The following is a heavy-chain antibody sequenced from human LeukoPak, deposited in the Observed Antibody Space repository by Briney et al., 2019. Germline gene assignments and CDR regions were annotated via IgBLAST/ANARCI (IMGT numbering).Heavy chain of an antibody. CDR2: IYYSGST. CDR3: AIRQYYYGSVDY. D-gene: IGHD3-10*01. Sequence: SETLSLTCTVSGGSISSSSYYWGWIRQPPGKGLEWIGSIYYSGSTYYNPSLKSRVTISVDASKNQFSLNLSSVTAADTAVYYCAIRQYYYGSVDYWGQGTLVTVSS. V-gene: IGHV4-39*01. CDR1: GGSISSSSYY. J-gene: IGHJ4*02.